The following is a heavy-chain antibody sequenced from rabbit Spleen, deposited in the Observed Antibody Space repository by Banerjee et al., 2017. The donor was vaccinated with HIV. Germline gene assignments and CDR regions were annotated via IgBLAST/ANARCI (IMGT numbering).Heavy chain of an antibody. CDR3: ARDDGTAGDFNL. Sequence: SSGRTYNASWAKGRFTISKTSSTTVTLQMTSLTAADTATYFCARDDGTAGDFNLWGPGTLVTVS. CDR2: SSGRT. J-gene: IGHJ4*01. V-gene: IGHV1S40*01. D-gene: IGHD2-1*01.